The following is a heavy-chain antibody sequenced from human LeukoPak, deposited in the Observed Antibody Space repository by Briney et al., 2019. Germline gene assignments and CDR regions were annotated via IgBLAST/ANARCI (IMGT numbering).Heavy chain of an antibody. D-gene: IGHD3-10*01. CDR3: ARNKMVRGYYYYMDV. Sequence: PGESLRLSCAASGFTFSSYWMSWVRQAPGKGLEWVANIKQDGSEKYYVDSVKGRFTISRDNAKNSLYLQMNSLRSEDTAVYYCARNKMVRGYYYYMDVWGKGTTVTISS. CDR2: IKQDGSEK. V-gene: IGHV3-7*03. CDR1: GFTFSSYW. J-gene: IGHJ6*03.